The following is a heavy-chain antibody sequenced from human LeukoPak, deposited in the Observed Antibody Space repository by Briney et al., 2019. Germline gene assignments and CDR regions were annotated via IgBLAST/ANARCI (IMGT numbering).Heavy chain of an antibody. CDR2: INQDGSAK. J-gene: IGHJ4*02. V-gene: IGHV3-7*03. D-gene: IGHD5-12*01. Sequence: GGSLRLSCAASEFTFSAFWMSWVRQAPGKGLEWVANINQDGSAKYYVDSVKGRFTISRDNAKNSLYLQMNSLRAEDTAVYYCARGAKRGYSGYGDFDYWGQGTLVTVSS. CDR1: EFTFSAFW. CDR3: ARGAKRGYSGYGDFDY.